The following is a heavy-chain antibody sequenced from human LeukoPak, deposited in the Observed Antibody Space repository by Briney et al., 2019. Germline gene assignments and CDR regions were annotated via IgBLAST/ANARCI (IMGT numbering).Heavy chain of an antibody. D-gene: IGHD6-6*01. Sequence: SQTLSLTCAISGDSVSSNSAAWNWLRQSPSRGLEWLGRTYYRSKWYKDYAVSVKSRITINPDTSKNQFSLQLNSVTPEDTAVYYCARLAARPTFDAFDIWGQGTMVTVSS. CDR2: TYYRSKWYK. CDR3: ARLAARPTFDAFDI. V-gene: IGHV6-1*01. CDR1: GDSVSSNSAA. J-gene: IGHJ3*02.